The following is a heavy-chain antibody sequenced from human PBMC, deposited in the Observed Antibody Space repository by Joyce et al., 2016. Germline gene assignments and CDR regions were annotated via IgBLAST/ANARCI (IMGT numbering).Heavy chain of an antibody. CDR1: GFTFSGSA. V-gene: IGHV3-73*02. D-gene: IGHD2-15*01. Sequence: EVQLVESGGGLVQPGGSLKLSCAAYGFTFSGSARHWVRQASGKGLEWGVRSRSKPNNYATADAASRKGRFTIARDDSKNTAYLQMNSLKTEDTAVYYCTRGYCSGGSCLNFDYCGQGTLVTVSS. CDR2: SRSKPNNYAT. J-gene: IGHJ4*02. CDR3: TRGYCSGGSCLNFDY.